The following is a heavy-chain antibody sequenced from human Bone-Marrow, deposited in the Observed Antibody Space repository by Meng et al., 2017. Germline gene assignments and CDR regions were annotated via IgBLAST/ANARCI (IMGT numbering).Heavy chain of an antibody. D-gene: IGHD4-17*01. CDR1: GFTVSSNY. CDR2: IYSGGST. Sequence: EVQLGETGGGLIQPGGSLRLSCAASGFTVSSNYMSWVRQAPGKGLEWVSVIYSGGSTYYADSVKGRFTISRDNSKNTLYLQMNSLRAEDTAVYYCAREQDGDYDANFDYWGQGTLVTVSS. V-gene: IGHV3-53*02. J-gene: IGHJ4*02. CDR3: AREQDGDYDANFDY.